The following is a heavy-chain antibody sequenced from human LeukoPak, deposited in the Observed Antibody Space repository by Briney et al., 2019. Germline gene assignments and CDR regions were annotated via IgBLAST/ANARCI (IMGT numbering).Heavy chain of an antibody. V-gene: IGHV3-30-3*01. Sequence: GGSLRLSCAASGFTFSSYWMSWVRQAPGKGLEWVTVISYDGNNKYYADSVKGRFTISRDNSKNTLYLQMTSLRAEDTAVYYCAREKDTAAAPLDYWGQGTLVTVSS. CDR1: GFTFSSYW. CDR2: ISYDGNNK. CDR3: AREKDTAAAPLDY. D-gene: IGHD6-13*01. J-gene: IGHJ4*02.